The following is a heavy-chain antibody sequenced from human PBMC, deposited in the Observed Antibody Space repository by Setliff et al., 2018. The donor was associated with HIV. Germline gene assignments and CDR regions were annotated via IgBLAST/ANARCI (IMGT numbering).Heavy chain of an antibody. D-gene: IGHD6-19*01. CDR2: INCNSGGT. V-gene: IGHV1-2*02. J-gene: IGHJ4*02. CDR1: GYTFTGSF. CDR3: ARTLYSSFSSFDY. Sequence: ASVKVSCKSSGYTFTGSFMHWVRQAPGQGLEWLGWINCNSGGTYYAQNFQGRVTMTRDTSINTAYMELSRLRADDTALYYCARTLYSSFSSFDYWGQGTLVTVAS.